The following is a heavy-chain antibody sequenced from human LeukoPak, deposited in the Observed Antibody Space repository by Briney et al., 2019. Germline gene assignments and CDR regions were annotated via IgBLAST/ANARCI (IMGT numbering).Heavy chain of an antibody. Sequence: PSETLSLTCTVSGGSISSYYWSWIRQPPGKGLEWIGYIYYSGSTNYNPSLKSRVTISVDTSKNQFSPKLSSVTAADTAVYYCARRVLYSGSYFDYWGQGTLVTVSS. J-gene: IGHJ4*02. V-gene: IGHV4-59*08. CDR1: GGSISSYY. D-gene: IGHD1-26*01. CDR3: ARRVLYSGSYFDY. CDR2: IYYSGST.